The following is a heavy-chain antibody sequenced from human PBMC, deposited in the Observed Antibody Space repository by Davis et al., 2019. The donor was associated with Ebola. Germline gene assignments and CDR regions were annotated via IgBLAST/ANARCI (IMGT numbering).Heavy chain of an antibody. J-gene: IGHJ6*02. CDR3: ANQGPYDFWSGSNYYYYGMDV. Sequence: SVKVSCKASGGTFSSYAISWVRQAPGQGLEWMGRIIPILGIANYAQKFQGRVTITADKSTSTAYMELSSPRSEDTAVYYCANQGPYDFWSGSNYYYYGMDVWGQGTTVTVSS. D-gene: IGHD3-3*01. V-gene: IGHV1-69*04. CDR1: GGTFSSYA. CDR2: IIPILGIA.